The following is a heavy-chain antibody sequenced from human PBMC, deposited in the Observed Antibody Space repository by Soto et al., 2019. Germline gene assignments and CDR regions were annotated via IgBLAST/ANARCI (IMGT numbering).Heavy chain of an antibody. Sequence: QVQLVEAGGGVVHPGRSLRLSCAASGFTFSRLGIHLVRQAPGKGLELVAVVSYDGSLKYYADSVKGRFTISRDNSKNTLYLKMNSLRPEDTALYYCAKDSDQLLFDYYYYGMEVWGKGTTVTVSS. J-gene: IGHJ6*04. D-gene: IGHD2-2*01. CDR1: GFTFSRLG. CDR3: AKDSDQLLFDYYYYGMEV. CDR2: VSYDGSLK. V-gene: IGHV3-30*18.